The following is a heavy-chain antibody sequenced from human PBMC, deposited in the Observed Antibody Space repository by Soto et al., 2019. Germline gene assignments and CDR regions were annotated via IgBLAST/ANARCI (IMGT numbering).Heavy chain of an antibody. CDR1: GFTFSKYI. J-gene: IGHJ6*02. CDR2: ISRSSSTI. V-gene: IGHV3-48*02. Sequence: GGSLRLSCEASGFTFSKYILNWVRQAPGKGLEWISSISRSSSTIYYADSVKGRFTISRDNAKNSLSLEMNSLRDEDTAVYYCARTGIEVPGTRYGMDVWGHGTTVTVSS. D-gene: IGHD2-2*01. CDR3: ARTGIEVPGTRYGMDV.